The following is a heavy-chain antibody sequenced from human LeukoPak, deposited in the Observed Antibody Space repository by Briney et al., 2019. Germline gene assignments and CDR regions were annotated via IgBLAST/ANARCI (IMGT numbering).Heavy chain of an antibody. CDR3: ARSSPHYYDILTGSVEYYYYGMDV. J-gene: IGHJ6*02. V-gene: IGHV4-39*01. CDR1: GGSISSSSYY. Sequence: SETLSLTCTVSGGSISSSSYYWGWIRQPPGKGLECIGSIYYSGSTYYNPSLKSRVTISVDTSKNQFSLKLSSVTAADTAVYYCARSSPHYYDILTGSVEYYYYGMDVWGQGTTVTVSS. CDR2: IYYSGST. D-gene: IGHD3-9*01.